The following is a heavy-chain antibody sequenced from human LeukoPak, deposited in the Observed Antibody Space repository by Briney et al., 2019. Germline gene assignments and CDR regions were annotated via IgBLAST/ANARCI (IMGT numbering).Heavy chain of an antibody. D-gene: IGHD1-14*01. V-gene: IGHV1-46*01. J-gene: IGHJ2*01. Sequence: GASVKVSCKASGYTFTSYYMHWVRQAPGQGLEWMGIINPSGGSASYAQKFQGRVTMTRDMSTSTVYMELSSLRSEDTAVYYCARENLSRGQAFDLWDRGTLVTVSS. CDR1: GYTFTSYY. CDR2: INPSGGSA. CDR3: ARENLSRGQAFDL.